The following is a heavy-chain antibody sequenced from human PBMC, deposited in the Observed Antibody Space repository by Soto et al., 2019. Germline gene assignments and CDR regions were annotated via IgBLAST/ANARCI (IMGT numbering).Heavy chain of an antibody. D-gene: IGHD3-3*01. Sequence: SVKVSCKASGYTFTSYGISLVRQAPGQGLEWMGRIIPILGIANYAQKFQGRVTITADKSTSTAYMELSSLRSEDTAVYYCAREGAMMEWAPFEYWGQGTLVTVSS. CDR1: GYTFTSYG. J-gene: IGHJ4*02. V-gene: IGHV1-69*04. CDR2: IIPILGIA. CDR3: AREGAMMEWAPFEY.